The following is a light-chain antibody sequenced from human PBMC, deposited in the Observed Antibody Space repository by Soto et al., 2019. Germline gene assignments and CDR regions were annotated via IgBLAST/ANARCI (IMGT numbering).Light chain of an antibody. CDR3: SSYAGSNIWV. V-gene: IGLV2-8*01. CDR2: EVS. J-gene: IGLJ1*01. Sequence: QSALTQPPSASGSPGQSVTISCTGTSSDVGGYNYVSWYQQHPGKAPKLMIYEVSKRPSGVPDRFSGSKSGNTASPTVSGLQAEDEADYYCSSYAGSNIWVFGTGTKLTVL. CDR1: SSDVGGYNY.